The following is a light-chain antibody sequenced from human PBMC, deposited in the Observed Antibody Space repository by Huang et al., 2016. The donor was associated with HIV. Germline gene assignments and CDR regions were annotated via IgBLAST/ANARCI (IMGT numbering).Light chain of an antibody. CDR1: EGISTY. J-gene: IGKJ2*01. V-gene: IGKV1-39*01. CDR2: SAA. CDR3: QQSYITPRT. Sequence: DIQMTQSPSSLSASVGDRVTITCRTSEGISTYLNWYQQKPGKAPKLLIYSAARLQSGVPSMCSGRGSATHFTLTSSSLQLEDFATYYCQQSYITPRTFGQGTKLDIK.